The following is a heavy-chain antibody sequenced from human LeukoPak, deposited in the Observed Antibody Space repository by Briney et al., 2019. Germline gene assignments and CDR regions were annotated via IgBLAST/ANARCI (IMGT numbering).Heavy chain of an antibody. Sequence: GGSLRLSCAASGFTFSSYSMSWVRQAPGKGLEWVSSISSSSSYIYYADSVKGRFTISRDNAKNSLYLQMNSLRAEDTAVYYCATSSWYSPHYGMDVWGQGTTVTVSS. CDR3: ATSSWYSPHYGMDV. CDR2: ISSSSSYI. CDR1: GFTFSSYS. D-gene: IGHD6-13*01. V-gene: IGHV3-21*01. J-gene: IGHJ6*02.